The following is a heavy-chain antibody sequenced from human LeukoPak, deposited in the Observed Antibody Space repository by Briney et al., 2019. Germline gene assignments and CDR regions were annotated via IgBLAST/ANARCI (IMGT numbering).Heavy chain of an antibody. D-gene: IGHD1-26*01. Sequence: GGSLRLSCAASGFTFSAYSINWVRQAPGRGLEGVSSISSSGTYIYYADSVEGRFTISRDNAKNSLSLQMNSLRAEDTAVYYCARDFRYSGSYHHWFDPWGQGTLVTVSS. CDR2: ISSSGTYI. V-gene: IGHV3-21*01. CDR1: GFTFSAYS. J-gene: IGHJ5*02. CDR3: ARDFRYSGSYHHWFDP.